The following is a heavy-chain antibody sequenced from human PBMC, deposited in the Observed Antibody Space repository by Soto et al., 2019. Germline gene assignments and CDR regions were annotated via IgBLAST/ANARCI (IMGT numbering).Heavy chain of an antibody. Sequence: SETLSLTCTVSGGSISSYYWSWIRQPPGKGLEWIGYIYYSGSTNYNPSLKSRVTISVDTSKNQFSLKLSSVTAADTAVYYCATREGLGHPYSSSSRSLYGSWDYYYYYYMDVWGKGTTVTVSS. V-gene: IGHV4-59*01. J-gene: IGHJ6*03. CDR2: IYYSGST. CDR1: GGSISSYY. D-gene: IGHD6-6*01. CDR3: ATREGLGHPYSSSSRSLYGSWDYYYYYYMDV.